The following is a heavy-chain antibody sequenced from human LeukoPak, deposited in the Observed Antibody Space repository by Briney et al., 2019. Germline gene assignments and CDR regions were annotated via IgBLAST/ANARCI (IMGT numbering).Heavy chain of an antibody. CDR3: ARVGIYGSGWCLDY. J-gene: IGHJ4*02. V-gene: IGHV3-7*01. CDR1: GFTFSNYW. CDR2: ITQDGSEK. Sequence: GGSLRLSCAASGFTFSNYWMSWVRQAPGKGLEWVANITQDGSEKYYMDSVKGRFTISRDNAKNSLYLQVNSLRAEDTALYYCARVGIYGSGWCLDYWGQGTLVTVSS. D-gene: IGHD6-19*01.